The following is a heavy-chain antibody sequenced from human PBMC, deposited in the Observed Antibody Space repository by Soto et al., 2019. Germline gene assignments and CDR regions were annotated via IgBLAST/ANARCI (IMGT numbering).Heavy chain of an antibody. Sequence: DVQLVESGGGLVQPGGSLRVSCAASGFTLGSHRIHWVRQAPGKGLEWVSRIDTDGGGTSYADSVKGRFTISTDNAKNKVYLQMKGLRAEDTAVYCCATVFDLWGQGSLVTVSS. CDR2: IDTDGGGT. J-gene: IGHJ5*02. V-gene: IGHV3-74*01. CDR1: GFTLGSHR. CDR3: ATVFDL.